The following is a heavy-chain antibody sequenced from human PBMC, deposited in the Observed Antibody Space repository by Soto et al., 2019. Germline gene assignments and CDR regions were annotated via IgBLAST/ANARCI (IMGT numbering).Heavy chain of an antibody. CDR1: GFTFTLHW. J-gene: IGHJ4*02. Sequence: GGSLRLSCAASGFTFTLHWMSWVRQAPGKGLEWVANINQDGTDKYYVDSVKGRFTISRDNAKNSLYLQMDSLRAEDTAVYYCARANWGSVDYWGQGSLVTVSS. V-gene: IGHV3-7*01. CDR3: ARANWGSVDY. D-gene: IGHD7-27*01. CDR2: INQDGTDK.